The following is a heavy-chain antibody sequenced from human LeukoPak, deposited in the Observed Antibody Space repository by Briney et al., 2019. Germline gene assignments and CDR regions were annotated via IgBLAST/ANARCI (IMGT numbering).Heavy chain of an antibody. V-gene: IGHV4-59*08. CDR2: IYYSGST. D-gene: IGHD3-10*01. CDR1: GGSISSYY. J-gene: IGHJ4*02. CDR3: ARFLYGSGKGDYFDY. Sequence: IPSETLSLTCTVSGGSISSYYWSWIRQPPGKGLEWIGYIYYSGSTNYNPSLKSRVTISVDTSKNQFSLKLSSVTAADTAVYYCARFLYGSGKGDYFDYWGQGTLVTVSS.